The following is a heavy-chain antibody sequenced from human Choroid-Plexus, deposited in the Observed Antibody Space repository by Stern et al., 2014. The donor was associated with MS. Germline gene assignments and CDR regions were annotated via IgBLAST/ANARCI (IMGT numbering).Heavy chain of an antibody. CDR1: GFTFGSCA. CDR3: AKDRQYLTYFFDH. D-gene: IGHD2/OR15-2a*01. J-gene: IGHJ5*02. CDR2: GSYDGSNK. V-gene: IGHV3-30*18. Sequence: VQLVESGGGVVQPGRPLRLSCVASGFTFGSCAMHWVRQAPGKGLEWVAGGSYDGSNKYYADSVKGRFTISRDNSQNTLYIQMSSLRPEDTAVYYCAKDRQYLTYFFDHWGQGSLVTVSS.